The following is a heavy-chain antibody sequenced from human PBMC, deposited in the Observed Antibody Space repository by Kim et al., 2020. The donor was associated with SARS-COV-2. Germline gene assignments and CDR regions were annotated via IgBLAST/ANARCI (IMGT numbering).Heavy chain of an antibody. Sequence: SETLSLTCTVSGGSISSGGYYWSWIRQHPGKGLEWIGYIYYSGSTYYNPSLKSRVTISVDTSKNQFFLKLSSVTAADTAVYYCAGDLAPTLRYVDWTQYWDCDLWGRSTLVTVSS. CDR1: GGSISSGGYY. D-gene: IGHD3-9*01. J-gene: IGHJ2*01. CDR2: IYYSGST. CDR3: AGDLAPTLRYVDWTQYWDCDL. V-gene: IGHV4-31*03.